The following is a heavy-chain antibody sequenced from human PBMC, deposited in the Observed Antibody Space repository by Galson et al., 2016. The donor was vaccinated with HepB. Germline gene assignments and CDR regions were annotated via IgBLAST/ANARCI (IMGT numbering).Heavy chain of an antibody. CDR2: IIPLTKTT. Sequence: SVKVSCKASGASFSFYSVYWVRQAPGQGLEWMGGIIPLTKTTNYAQRFQGRLTSTADDSASTADMELSSMRSEDTAVYYCGSGLYNSGGALDFWGQGTLVTVSS. CDR3: GSGLYNSGGALDF. V-gene: IGHV1-69*13. CDR1: GASFSFYS. J-gene: IGHJ4*02. D-gene: IGHD6-19*01.